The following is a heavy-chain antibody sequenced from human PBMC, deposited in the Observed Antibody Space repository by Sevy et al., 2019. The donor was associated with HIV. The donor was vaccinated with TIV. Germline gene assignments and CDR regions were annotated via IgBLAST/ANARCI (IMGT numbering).Heavy chain of an antibody. Sequence: GGSLRLSCAASGFTVSSNYMSWDRQAPGKGLEWVSVIYSGGSTYYADSVKGRFTISRDNSKNTLYLQMNSLRAEETSVYYCARDSSRVGAFDIWGQGTMVTVSS. CDR3: ARDSSRVGAFDI. V-gene: IGHV3-53*01. CDR2: IYSGGST. D-gene: IGHD2-2*01. CDR1: GFTVSSNY. J-gene: IGHJ3*02.